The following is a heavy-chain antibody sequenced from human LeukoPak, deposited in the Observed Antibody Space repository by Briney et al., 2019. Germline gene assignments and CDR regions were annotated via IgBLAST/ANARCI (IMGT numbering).Heavy chain of an antibody. CDR2: IAQDGGEK. CDR3: AREKQGSSWYDGKESFDY. D-gene: IGHD6-13*01. V-gene: IGHV3-7*01. J-gene: IGHJ4*02. CDR1: TCTFSNSW. Sequence: GGSLRLSCVASTCTFSNSWMSWVRQVPGKGLEWVANIAQDGGEKNYVDSVKGRFIISRDNGKNSLYLEMNSLRAEDTAVYYCAREKQGSSWYDGKESFDYWGQGTLVTVSS.